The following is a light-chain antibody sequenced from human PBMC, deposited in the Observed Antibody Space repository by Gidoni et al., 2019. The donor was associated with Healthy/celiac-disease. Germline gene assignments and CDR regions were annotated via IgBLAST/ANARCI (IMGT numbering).Light chain of an antibody. CDR1: QGVKNW. Sequence: DIQMTQSPSSVSASVGDKITISCRASQGVKNWLAWYQQKPGKAPKLLISSASSLQTGVPLRFSGSGFGTDFTLTITGLQPEDFATYYCQQANSLPYNFXQXTKVXIK. J-gene: IGKJ2*01. V-gene: IGKV1D-12*01. CDR3: QQANSLPYN. CDR2: SAS.